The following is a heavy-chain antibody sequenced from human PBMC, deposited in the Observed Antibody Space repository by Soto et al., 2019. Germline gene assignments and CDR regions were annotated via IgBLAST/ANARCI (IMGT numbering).Heavy chain of an antibody. Sequence: PSDTLSLTCAVYGGSFSGYYWSWIRQPPGKGLEWIGEINHSGSTNYNPSLKSRVTISVDTSKNQFSLKLSSVTAADTAVYYCARVVYCSSAGCCHLFAPWGQGTPVTVS. V-gene: IGHV4-34*01. D-gene: IGHD2-2*01. CDR1: GGSFSGYY. J-gene: IGHJ5*02. CDR2: INHSGST. CDR3: ARVVYCSSAGCCHLFAP.